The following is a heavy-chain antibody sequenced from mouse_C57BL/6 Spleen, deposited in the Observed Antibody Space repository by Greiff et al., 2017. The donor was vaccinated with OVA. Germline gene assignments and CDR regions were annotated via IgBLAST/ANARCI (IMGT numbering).Heavy chain of an antibody. D-gene: IGHD2-2*01. J-gene: IGHJ4*01. V-gene: IGHV5-12*01. CDR3: ASRIYYGYDVSYAMDY. CDR2: ISNGGGST. CDR1: GFTFSDYY. Sequence: EVQLVESGGGLVQPGGSLKLSCAASGFTFSDYYMYWVRQTPEKRLEWVAYISNGGGSTYYPDTVKGRFTISRDNAKNTLYLQMSRLKSEDTAMYYCASRIYYGYDVSYAMDYWGQGTSVTVSS.